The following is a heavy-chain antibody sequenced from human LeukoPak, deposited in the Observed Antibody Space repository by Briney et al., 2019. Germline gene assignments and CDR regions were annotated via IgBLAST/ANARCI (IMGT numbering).Heavy chain of an antibody. V-gene: IGHV1-8*01. CDR3: ARGGRTYYYDSSGWSPPDY. D-gene: IGHD3-22*01. CDR1: GYTFTSYD. CDR2: MNPNSGNT. J-gene: IGHJ4*02. Sequence: GASVKVSCKASGYTFTSYDINWVRQATGQGLEWMGWMNPNSGNTGYAQKFQGRVTMTRNTSISTAYMELSSLRSEDTAVYYCARGGRTYYYDSSGWSPPDYWGQGTLVTVSS.